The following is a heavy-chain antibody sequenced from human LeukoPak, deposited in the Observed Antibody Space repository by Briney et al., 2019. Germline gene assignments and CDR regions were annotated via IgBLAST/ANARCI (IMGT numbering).Heavy chain of an antibody. J-gene: IGHJ4*02. V-gene: IGHV3-21*01. CDR2: MSSGGTYI. D-gene: IGHD3-3*01. CDR1: GFIFSTYS. Sequence: GGSLRLSCAASGFIFSTYSMTWVRQAPGKGLEWVSSMSSGGTYIYYADSVRGRFTISRDNTKNSLSLVMKSLRAEDTAVYYCARDRPTGASRLFVVQWGQGTLVTVSS. CDR3: ARDRPTGASRLFVVQ.